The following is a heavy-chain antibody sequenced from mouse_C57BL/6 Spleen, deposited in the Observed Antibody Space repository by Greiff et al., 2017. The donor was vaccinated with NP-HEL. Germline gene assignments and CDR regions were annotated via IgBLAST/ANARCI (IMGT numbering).Heavy chain of an antibody. CDR1: GYTFTSYW. V-gene: IGHV1-50*01. J-gene: IGHJ4*01. CDR3: ASGDNFYAMDY. D-gene: IGHD1-3*01. CDR2: IDPSDSYT. Sequence: QVQLQQPGAEPVKPGASVKLSCKASGYTFTSYWMQWVKQRPGQGLEWIGEIDPSDSYTNYNQKFKGKATLTVDTSSSTAYMQLSSLTSEDSAVSYYASGDNFYAMDYWGQGTSVTVSS.